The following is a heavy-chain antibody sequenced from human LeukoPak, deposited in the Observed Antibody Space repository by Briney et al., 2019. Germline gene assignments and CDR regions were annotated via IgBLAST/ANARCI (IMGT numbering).Heavy chain of an antibody. V-gene: IGHV1-18*01. J-gene: IGHJ4*02. D-gene: IGHD3-9*01. CDR2: ISAYNGNT. Sequence: ASVKVSCKASGYTFTSYAISWVRQAPGQGREWMGWISAYNGNTNYAQKLQGRVTMTTDTSTSTAYMELRSLRSDDTAVYYCARDPSQLRYFDWPPGDYWGQGTLVTVSS. CDR1: GYTFTSYA. CDR3: ARDPSQLRYFDWPPGDY.